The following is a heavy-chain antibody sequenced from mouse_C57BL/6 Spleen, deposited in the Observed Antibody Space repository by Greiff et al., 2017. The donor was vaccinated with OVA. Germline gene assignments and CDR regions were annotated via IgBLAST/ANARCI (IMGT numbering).Heavy chain of an antibody. CDR3: ANDGSSLEVGY. V-gene: IGHV1-78*01. D-gene: IGHD1-1*01. Sequence: QVQLQQSDAELVKPGASVKISCKVSGYTFTSHAINWVKQRPGQGLEWIGYIYPRDGSTKYNEKFKGKATLTADKSSSTAYMQLNSLTSEDSAVDFCANDGSSLEVGYWGQGTTLTVSS. CDR1: GYTFTSHA. J-gene: IGHJ2*01. CDR2: IYPRDGST.